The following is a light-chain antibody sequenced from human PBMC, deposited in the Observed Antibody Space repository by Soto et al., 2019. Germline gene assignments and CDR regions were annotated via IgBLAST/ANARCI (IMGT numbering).Light chain of an antibody. CDR2: GAS. V-gene: IGKV3-20*01. Sequence: EIVLTQSPGTLSLSPGERATLSCRASQSVSSNYLAWYRRKPGQAPRLLIYGASSRPTGIPDRFSGSGSGTDFTLTITRLEPEDFEVYYCQQYGSSPPTFGPGTRVEIK. J-gene: IGKJ1*01. CDR1: QSVSSNY. CDR3: QQYGSSPPT.